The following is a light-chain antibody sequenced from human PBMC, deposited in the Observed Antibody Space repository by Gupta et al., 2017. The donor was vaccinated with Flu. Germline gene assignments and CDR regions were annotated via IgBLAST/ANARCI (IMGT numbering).Light chain of an antibody. Sequence: EIQMTQSPSPLSASVGDRVTISCQASQDITNYLNWYQLKPGKAPKLLIYDASNLETGVPSRVSGSGSGTDFTFIISSLQPEDGATYYCQQYDDLPITFGQGTRLDIE. V-gene: IGKV1-33*01. CDR1: QDITNY. CDR2: DAS. CDR3: QQYDDLPIT. J-gene: IGKJ5*01.